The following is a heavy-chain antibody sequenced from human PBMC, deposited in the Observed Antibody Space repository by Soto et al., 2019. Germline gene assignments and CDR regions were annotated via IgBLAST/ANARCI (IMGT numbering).Heavy chain of an antibody. D-gene: IGHD6-25*01. V-gene: IGHV4-59*08. CDR1: GGSISSYY. J-gene: IGHJ3*02. Sequence: SETLSLTCTVSGGSISSYYWSWIRQPPGKGLEWIGYIYYSGSTNYNPSLKSRVTISVDTSKNQFSLKLSSVTAADTAVYYCASSAQGGHDAFDIWGQGTMVTVSS. CDR3: ASSAQGGHDAFDI. CDR2: IYYSGST.